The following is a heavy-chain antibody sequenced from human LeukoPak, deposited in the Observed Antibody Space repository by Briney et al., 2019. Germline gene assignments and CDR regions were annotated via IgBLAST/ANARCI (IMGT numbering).Heavy chain of an antibody. CDR3: ATLTAITYYDYVWGSYRSSYFDY. V-gene: IGHV1-24*01. J-gene: IGHJ4*02. D-gene: IGHD3-16*02. CDR2: FDPEDGET. Sequence: ASVKVSCKVSGYTLTELSMHWVRQASGKGLEWMGGFDPEDGETIYAQKFQGRVTMTEDTSTDTAYMELSSLRSEDTAVYYCATLTAITYYDYVWGSYRSSYFDYWGQGTLVTVSS. CDR1: GYTLTELS.